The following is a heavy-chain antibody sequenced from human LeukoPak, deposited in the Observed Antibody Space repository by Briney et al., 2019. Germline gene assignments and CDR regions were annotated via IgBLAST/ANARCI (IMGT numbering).Heavy chain of an antibody. D-gene: IGHD3-3*01. Sequence: PGGSLRLSCAASGFTFSGYGMHWVRQAPGKGLERVAFIRYDGSNKYYADSVKGRFTISRDNSKNTLYLQMNSLRAEDTAVYYCAKGKDTIFGVVTSLDDWGQGTLVTVSS. J-gene: IGHJ4*02. V-gene: IGHV3-30*02. CDR1: GFTFSGYG. CDR2: IRYDGSNK. CDR3: AKGKDTIFGVVTSLDD.